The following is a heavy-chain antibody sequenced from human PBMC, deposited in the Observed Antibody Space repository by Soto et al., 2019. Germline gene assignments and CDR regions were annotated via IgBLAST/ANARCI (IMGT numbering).Heavy chain of an antibody. CDR2: IKGSHAGGTT. CDR1: GFTFTKAY. Sequence: EVQLVESGGGLVEPGGSIRLSCVASGFTFTKAYMTWVRQAPVKWLEWVGRIKGSHAGGTTDYATSVKGRFTISRDDSKNALYLQMNSLKTEDTSVYYCATEGGYPGSNLYGAYWGQGTLVTVSS. V-gene: IGHV3-15*01. J-gene: IGHJ4*02. CDR3: ATEGGYPGSNLYGAY. D-gene: IGHD1-26*01.